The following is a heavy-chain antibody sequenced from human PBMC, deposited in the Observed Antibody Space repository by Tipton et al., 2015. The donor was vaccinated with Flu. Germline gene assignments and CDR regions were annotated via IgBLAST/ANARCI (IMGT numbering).Heavy chain of an antibody. CDR1: GSSFTAYY. J-gene: IGHJ4*02. V-gene: IGHV3-11*01. CDR3: ALSSGTTG. D-gene: IGHD1-26*01. Sequence: AASGSSFTAYYMSWFRQAPGKGLEWVAYISGSGDTTHYADSARGRFTISRDNAKNSLSLQMDSLRGEDTAFYYCALSSGTTGWGQGSLVTVSS. CDR2: ISGSGDTT.